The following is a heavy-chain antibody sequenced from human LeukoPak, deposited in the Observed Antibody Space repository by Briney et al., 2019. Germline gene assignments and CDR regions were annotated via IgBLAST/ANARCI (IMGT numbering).Heavy chain of an antibody. CDR2: IKSDGSGT. J-gene: IGHJ4*02. Sequence: GGSLRLSCAASGFTFSVSWMHWVRQAPGKGLVWVSVIKSDGSGTTYADSVKGRFTISRDNAKNTVYLQMNSLRAEDTAVYYCAKDFDLFDCWGQGTLVTVSS. D-gene: IGHD3-9*01. CDR1: GFTFSVSW. V-gene: IGHV3-74*03. CDR3: AKDFDLFDC.